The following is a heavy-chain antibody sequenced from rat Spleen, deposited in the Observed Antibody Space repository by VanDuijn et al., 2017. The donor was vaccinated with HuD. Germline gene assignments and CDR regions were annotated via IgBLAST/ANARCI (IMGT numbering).Heavy chain of an antibody. CDR2: IIYDGSRT. CDR1: GFFFSDYY. V-gene: IGHV5S10*01. CDR3: ATLTYGGYRTLIDA. J-gene: IGHJ4*01. Sequence: EVQLVESGGGLVQPGRSLKLSCAASGFFFSDYYMAWVRQAPKKGLEWVATIIYDGSRTYYRDSVKGRFTISRDNAKSTLYLQMDSLRSEDTATYYCATLTYGGYRTLIDAWGQGASVTVSS. D-gene: IGHD1-11*01.